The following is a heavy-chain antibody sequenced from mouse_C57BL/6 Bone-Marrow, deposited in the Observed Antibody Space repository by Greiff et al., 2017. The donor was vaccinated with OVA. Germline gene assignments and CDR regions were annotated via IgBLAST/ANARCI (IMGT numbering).Heavy chain of an antibody. V-gene: IGHV1-69*01. CDR3: AREGNDGYYNWYFDV. CDR1: GYTFTSYW. J-gene: IGHJ1*03. D-gene: IGHD2-3*01. CDR2: IDPSDSYT. Sequence: LQQPGAELVMPGASVKLSCKASGYTFTSYWMHWVKQRPGQGLEWIGEIDPSDSYTNYNQKFKGKSTLTVDKSSSTAYMQLSSLTSEDSAVYYCAREGNDGYYNWYFDVWGTGTTVTVSS.